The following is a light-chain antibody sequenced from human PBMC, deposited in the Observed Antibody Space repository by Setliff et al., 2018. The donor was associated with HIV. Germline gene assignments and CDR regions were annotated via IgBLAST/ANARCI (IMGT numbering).Light chain of an antibody. CDR3: CSYVGINTIV. Sequence: QSVLAQPASVSGSPGQSITISCTGTSSDIGSYNLVSWYQQHPGKAPQLLIYEVNKRPSGVSNRFSGFKSGNTASLRISGLQADDETDYYCCSYVGINTIVFGGWTKVTVL. CDR2: EVN. CDR1: SSDIGSYNL. V-gene: IGLV2-23*02. J-gene: IGLJ3*02.